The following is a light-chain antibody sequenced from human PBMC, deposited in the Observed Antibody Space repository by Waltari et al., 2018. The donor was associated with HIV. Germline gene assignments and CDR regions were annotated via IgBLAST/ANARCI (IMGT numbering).Light chain of an antibody. CDR2: EVS. V-gene: IGLV2-8*01. J-gene: IGLJ3*02. Sequence: QSALTQPPSASGSPGQSVTISCPGTSSDVGGYHYVPWYQQHPGKAPKLMIYEVSKRPSGVPDRFSGSKSGNTASLTVSGLQAEDEADYYCNSYAGSNNWVFGGGTKLTVL. CDR1: SSDVGGYHY. CDR3: NSYAGSNNWV.